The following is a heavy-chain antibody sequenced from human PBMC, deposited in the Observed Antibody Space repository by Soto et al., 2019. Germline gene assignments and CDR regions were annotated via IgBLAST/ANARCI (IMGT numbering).Heavy chain of an antibody. Sequence: QVQLVQSGAEVKKPGASVKVSCKASGYTFTSYGISWVRQAPGQGLEWMGWISTYNGNTNYAQKLQGRVTMTTDTSTSTAYMELRSLRSDDTAVYYCARDWYCTSTTCLNTFDIWGQGTMVTVSS. D-gene: IGHD2-2*01. J-gene: IGHJ3*02. CDR3: ARDWYCTSTTCLNTFDI. CDR2: ISTYNGNT. V-gene: IGHV1-18*01. CDR1: GYTFTSYG.